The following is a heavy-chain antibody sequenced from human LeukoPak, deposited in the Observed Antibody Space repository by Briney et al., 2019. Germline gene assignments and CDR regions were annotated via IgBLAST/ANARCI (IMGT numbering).Heavy chain of an antibody. CDR2: ISKDGSKK. D-gene: IGHD5-18*01. CDR3: AKSGNTAVVLHFYAMDV. Sequence: GGSLRLSCAASGFTFSGYGMHWVRQGPGKGLEWVAVISKDGSKKYYADSVKGRFTISRDNSKNTLYLQMNSLRAEDTAVYYCAKSGNTAVVLHFYAMDVWGQGTTVTVSS. CDR1: GFTFSGYG. J-gene: IGHJ6*02. V-gene: IGHV3-30*18.